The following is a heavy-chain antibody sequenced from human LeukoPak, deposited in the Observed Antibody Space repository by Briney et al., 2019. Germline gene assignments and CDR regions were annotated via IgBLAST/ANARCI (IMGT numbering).Heavy chain of an antibody. CDR2: IKSKSERGTT. CDR3: TSNLYCSTSSCYTLDN. Sequence: PEGSLRLSCAASGFTFSNGWMSWVRQAPGKGLEWVGRIKSKSERGTTDYAAPVKGRFTISRDGSTNTVYLHMNSLKTEDTAVYFCTSNLYCSTSSCYTLDNWGQGTLVAVSP. J-gene: IGHJ4*02. D-gene: IGHD2-2*02. CDR1: GFTFSNGW. V-gene: IGHV3-15*01.